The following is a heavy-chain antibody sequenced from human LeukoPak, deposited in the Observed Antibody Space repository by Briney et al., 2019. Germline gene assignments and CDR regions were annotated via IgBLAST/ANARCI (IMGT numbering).Heavy chain of an antibody. Sequence: SGGSLRLSCAVSGFTFSDYYMSWVRQAPGKGLEWVSYISSGGSTRSHADSVKGRFTISRDNAENTLYMQMNSLRAEDTAVYYCARRAAAGRSFDYWGQGTLVTVSS. CDR3: ARRAAAGRSFDY. D-gene: IGHD6-13*01. J-gene: IGHJ4*02. CDR1: GFTFSDYY. V-gene: IGHV3-11*01. CDR2: ISSGGSTR.